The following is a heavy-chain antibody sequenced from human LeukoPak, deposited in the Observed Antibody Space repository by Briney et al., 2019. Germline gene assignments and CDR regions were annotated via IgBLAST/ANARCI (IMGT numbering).Heavy chain of an antibody. V-gene: IGHV1-8*03. J-gene: IGHJ4*02. CDR2: MNPNSGNT. D-gene: IGHD3-22*01. CDR1: GYTFTSYD. Sequence: ASVKVSCKASGYTFTSYDINWVRQATGQGLEWMGWMNPNSGNTGYAQKFQGRVTITRNTSISTAYMELSSLRSDDTAVYYCARDLPHYYDSSGYFDYWGQGTLVTVSS. CDR3: ARDLPHYYDSSGYFDY.